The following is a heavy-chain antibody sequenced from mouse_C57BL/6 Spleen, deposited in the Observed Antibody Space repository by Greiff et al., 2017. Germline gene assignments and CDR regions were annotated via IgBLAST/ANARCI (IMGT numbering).Heavy chain of an antibody. CDR2: IDPSDSYT. D-gene: IGHD2-5*01. CDR3: ARAHYSNYAMDY. CDR1: GYTFTSYW. V-gene: IGHV1-59*01. J-gene: IGHJ4*01. Sequence: QVQLKQPGAELVRPGTSVKLSCKASGYTFTSYWMHWVKQRPGQGLEWIGVIDPSDSYTNYNQKFKGKATLTVDTSSSTAYMQLSSLTSEDSAVYYCARAHYSNYAMDYWGQGTSVTVSS.